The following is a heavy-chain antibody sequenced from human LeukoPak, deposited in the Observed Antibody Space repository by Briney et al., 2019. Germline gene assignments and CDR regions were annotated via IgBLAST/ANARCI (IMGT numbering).Heavy chain of an antibody. CDR2: IYPSGTT. Sequence: SETLSLTCSVSGVSVSSYYWSWIRLPAGKGLEWIGRIYPSGTTHYNPSLKSRIIMSVDTSKNRFSLKLTSVTAADTAVYYCADDYGDWGQGTLVTVSS. V-gene: IGHV4-4*07. D-gene: IGHD4-17*01. CDR1: GVSVSSYY. CDR3: ADDYGD. J-gene: IGHJ4*02.